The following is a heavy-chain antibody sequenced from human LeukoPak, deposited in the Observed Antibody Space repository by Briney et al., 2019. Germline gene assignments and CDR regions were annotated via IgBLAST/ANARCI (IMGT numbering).Heavy chain of an antibody. Sequence: GGSLRLSCAASGFTFSNYAMSWVRQAPGKGLEWVSGINWNGGSTGYADSVKGRFSISRDNAKNSLYLQMNSLRAEDTALYYCARGAEVQLWSDYFDYWGQGTLVTVSS. J-gene: IGHJ4*02. CDR3: ARGAEVQLWSDYFDY. D-gene: IGHD5-18*01. CDR2: INWNGGST. CDR1: GFTFSNYA. V-gene: IGHV3-20*04.